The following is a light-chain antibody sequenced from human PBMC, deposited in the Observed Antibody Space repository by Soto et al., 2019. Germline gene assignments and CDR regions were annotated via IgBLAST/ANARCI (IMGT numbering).Light chain of an antibody. J-gene: IGKJ1*01. CDR3: QQYNTVSPGT. CDR1: QSVSSSY. Sequence: EIVLTQSPGTLSLSPGERATLSCKASQSVSSSYLAWYQQKPGQAPRLLIYGASSRATGIPDRFSGSGSGTDFTLTISSLQPDDFATYYCQQYNTVSPGTFGQGTKVDIK. CDR2: GAS. V-gene: IGKV3-20*01.